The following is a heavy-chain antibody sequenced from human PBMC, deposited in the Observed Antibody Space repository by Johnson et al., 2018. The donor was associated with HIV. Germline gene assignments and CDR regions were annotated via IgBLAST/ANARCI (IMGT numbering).Heavy chain of an antibody. Sequence: EVQLVESGGGLVQPGGSLRLSCAASGFTFSSYSMNWVRQAPGKGLEWVSYISSSSSTIYYADSVKGRFTISRDNAKNSLYLQMNSLRAEDTAVYYCAREGCGWFRELLGDAFDIWGQGTMVTVSS. J-gene: IGHJ3*02. D-gene: IGHD3-10*01. CDR1: GFTFSSYS. CDR2: ISSSSSTI. V-gene: IGHV3-48*01. CDR3: AREGCGWFRELLGDAFDI.